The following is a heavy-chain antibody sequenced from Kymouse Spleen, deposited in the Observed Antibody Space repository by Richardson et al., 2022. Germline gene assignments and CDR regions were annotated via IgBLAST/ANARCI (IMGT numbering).Heavy chain of an antibody. CDR1: GFTFSSYG. Sequence: QVQLVESGGGVVQPGRSLRLSCAASGFTFSSYGMHWVRQAPGKGLEWVAVISYDGSNKYYADSVKGRFTISRDNSKNTLYLQMNSLRAEDTAVYYCAKEGWSSGWYFQHWGQGTLVTVSS. D-gene: IGHD6-19*01. CDR2: ISYDGSNK. V-gene: IGHV3-30*18. CDR3: AKEGWSSGWYFQH. J-gene: IGHJ1*01.